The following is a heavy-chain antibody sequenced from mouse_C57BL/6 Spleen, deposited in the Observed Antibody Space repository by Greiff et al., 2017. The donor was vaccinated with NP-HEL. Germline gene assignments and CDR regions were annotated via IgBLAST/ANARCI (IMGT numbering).Heavy chain of an antibody. D-gene: IGHD3-3*01. J-gene: IGHJ2*01. Sequence: LQQSGPELVKPGASVKISCKASGYPFTDYYMNWVKQSHGKSLEWIGDINPNNGGTSYNQKFKGKATLTVDKSSSTAYMELRSLTSEDSAVYYCARRGPDYFDYWGQGTTLTVSS. CDR2: INPNNGGT. CDR3: ARRGPDYFDY. CDR1: GYPFTDYY. V-gene: IGHV1-26*01.